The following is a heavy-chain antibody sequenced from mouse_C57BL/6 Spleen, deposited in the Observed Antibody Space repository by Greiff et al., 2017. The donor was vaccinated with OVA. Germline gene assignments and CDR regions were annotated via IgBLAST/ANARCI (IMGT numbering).Heavy chain of an antibody. CDR3: ARSSSSAYFDY. D-gene: IGHD3-2*02. V-gene: IGHV1-52*01. Sequence: QVQLKQPGAELVRPGSSVKLSCKASGYTFTSYWMHWVKQRPIQGLEWIGNIDPSDSETHYNQKFKDKATLTVDKSSSTAYMQLSSLTSEDSAVYYCARSSSSAYFDYWGQGTTLTVSS. CDR2: IDPSDSET. CDR1: GYTFTSYW. J-gene: IGHJ2*01.